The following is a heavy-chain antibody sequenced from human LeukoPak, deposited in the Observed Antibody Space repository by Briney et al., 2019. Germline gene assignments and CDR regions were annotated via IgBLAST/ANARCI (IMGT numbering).Heavy chain of an antibody. D-gene: IGHD2-15*01. V-gene: IGHV3-48*03. CDR3: AKDWRRIVVVGPITRHGNYMDV. CDR2: LSSSGSAF. J-gene: IGHJ6*03. CDR1: GFTFRSYE. Sequence: GGSLRLSCEDSGFTFRSYEMNWVRQAPGKGLEWIAYLSSSGSAFSYADSVKGRFTIARDNAKNSVYLEMNSLRADDTAVYYCAKDWRRIVVVGPITRHGNYMDVWGKGTTVTISS.